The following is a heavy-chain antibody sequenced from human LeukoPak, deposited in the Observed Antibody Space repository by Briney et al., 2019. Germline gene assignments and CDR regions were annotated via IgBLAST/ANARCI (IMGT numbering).Heavy chain of an antibody. CDR1: GGTFSSYA. V-gene: IGHV1-69*06. CDR3: ASLQGGYCSSTSCPEIDY. J-gene: IGHJ4*02. Sequence: AASVKVSCKASGGTFSSYAISWVRQAPGQGLEWMGGIIPIFGTANYAQKFQGRVTITADKSTSTAYMELSSLRSEDTAVYYCASLQGGYCSSTSCPEIDYWGQGTLVTVSS. D-gene: IGHD2-2*01. CDR2: IIPIFGTA.